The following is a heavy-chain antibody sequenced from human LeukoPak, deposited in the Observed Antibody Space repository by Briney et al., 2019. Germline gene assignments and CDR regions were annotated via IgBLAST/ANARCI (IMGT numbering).Heavy chain of an antibody. CDR2: IYYSGST. D-gene: IGHD2-15*01. Sequence: SETLSLTCAVYGGSFSGYYWGWIRQPPGKGLEWIGSIYYSGSTYYNPSLKSRVTISVDTSKNQFSLKLSSVTAADTAVYYCARHHCSGGSCYWADAFDIWGQGTMVTVSS. J-gene: IGHJ3*02. V-gene: IGHV4-39*01. CDR1: GGSFSGYY. CDR3: ARHHCSGGSCYWADAFDI.